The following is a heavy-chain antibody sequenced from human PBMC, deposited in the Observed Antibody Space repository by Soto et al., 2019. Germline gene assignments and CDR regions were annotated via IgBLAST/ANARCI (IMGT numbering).Heavy chain of an antibody. CDR2: IYYSGST. D-gene: IGHD3-10*01. CDR1: GGSISSGDYY. J-gene: IGHJ4*02. V-gene: IGHV4-30-4*01. CDR3: ARAQGSGFMVS. Sequence: SETLSLTCTVSGGSISSGDYYWSWIRQPPGKGLEWIGYIYYSGSTYYNPSLKSRVTISVDTSKNQFSLKLSSVTAADTAVYYCARAQGSGFMVSWGRATLVTVSS.